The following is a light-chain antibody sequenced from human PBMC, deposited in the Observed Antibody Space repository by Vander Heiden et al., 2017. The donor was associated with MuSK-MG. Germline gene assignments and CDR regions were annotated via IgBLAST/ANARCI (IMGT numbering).Light chain of an antibody. J-gene: IGKJ2*01. Sequence: DIQMTQSPSTLSASVGDRVTITCRASQSISSWLAWYQQKPGKAPKLLIYKASSLESGVPSRFSGSGSGTEFTLTISSLQPDDFASYYCQQYNSYSPYTFGQGTKLXIK. CDR3: QQYNSYSPYT. V-gene: IGKV1-5*03. CDR2: KAS. CDR1: QSISSW.